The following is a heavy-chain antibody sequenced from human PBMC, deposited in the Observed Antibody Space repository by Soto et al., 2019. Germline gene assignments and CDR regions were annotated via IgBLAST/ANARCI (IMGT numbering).Heavy chain of an antibody. CDR2: IIPIFGTA. J-gene: IGHJ4*02. CDR3: ASGYCSSTSCYGPFDY. Sequence: ASVKVSCKASGGTFSSYAISWVRQAPGQGLEWMGGIIPIFGTANYAQKFQGRVTITADESTSTAYMELSSLRSEDTAVYYCASGYCSSTSCYGPFDYWGQGTLVTVSS. CDR1: GGTFSSYA. V-gene: IGHV1-69*13. D-gene: IGHD2-2*01.